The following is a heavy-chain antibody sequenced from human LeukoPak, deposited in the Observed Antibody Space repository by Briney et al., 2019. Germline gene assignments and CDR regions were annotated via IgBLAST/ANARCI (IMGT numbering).Heavy chain of an antibody. V-gene: IGHV4-39*07. CDR2: IYYSGST. J-gene: IGHJ4*02. Sequence: PSETLSLTCTVSGGSISSSSYYWGWIRQPPGKGLEWIGSIYYSGSTYYNPSLKSRVTISVDTSKNQFSLKLSSVTAADTAVYYCARDALTGTTSYWGQGTLVTVSS. CDR3: ARDALTGTTSY. D-gene: IGHD1-20*01. CDR1: GGSISSSSYY.